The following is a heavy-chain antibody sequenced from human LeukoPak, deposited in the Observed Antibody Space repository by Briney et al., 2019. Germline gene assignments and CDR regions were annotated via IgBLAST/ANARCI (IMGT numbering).Heavy chain of an antibody. Sequence: ASVKVSCKASGYTFTGYYMHWVRQAPGQGLEWMGWINPNSGGTNYAQKFQGRVTMTRDTSISTAYMELSRLRSDDTAMYSCARGVTARGFYYYMDIWGSGTTVTISS. D-gene: IGHD2-21*02. CDR2: INPNSGGT. CDR1: GYTFTGYY. J-gene: IGHJ6*03. V-gene: IGHV1-2*02. CDR3: ARGVTARGFYYYMDI.